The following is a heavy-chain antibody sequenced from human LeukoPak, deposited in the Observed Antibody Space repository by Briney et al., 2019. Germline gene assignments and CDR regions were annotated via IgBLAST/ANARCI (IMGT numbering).Heavy chain of an antibody. V-gene: IGHV3-30*02. D-gene: IGHD6-19*01. CDR2: IQDDENTK. CDR3: AQEGGAVAGRSHY. Sequence: GGSLRLSCAASGFTFSNYGMHWVRQAPGKGLEWVTFIQDDENTKYFGDSVKGRFTISRDNPKNTLYLQMNSLSTDDTAVYFCAQEGGAVAGRSHYWGPGTLVTVSS. CDR1: GFTFSNYG. J-gene: IGHJ4*01.